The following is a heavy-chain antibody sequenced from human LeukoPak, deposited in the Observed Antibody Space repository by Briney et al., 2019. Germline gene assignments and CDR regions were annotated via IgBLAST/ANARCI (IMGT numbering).Heavy chain of an antibody. J-gene: IGHJ3*02. D-gene: IGHD6-13*01. CDR2: IVVGSGNT. CDR1: GFTFTSSA. Sequence: SVKVSCKASGFTFTSSAMQWVRQARGQRLEWIGWIVVGSGNTNYARKFQERVTITRDMSTSTAYMELSSLRSEDTAVYYCAAEAAAAGGGGDAFDIWGQGTMVTVSS. CDR3: AAEAAAAGGGGDAFDI. V-gene: IGHV1-58*02.